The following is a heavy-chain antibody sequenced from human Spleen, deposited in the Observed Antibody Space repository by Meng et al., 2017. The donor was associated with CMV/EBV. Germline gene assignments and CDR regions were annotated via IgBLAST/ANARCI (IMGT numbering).Heavy chain of an antibody. Sequence: GESLNISCAASGFTFSSYGMHWVRQAPGKGLEWVTFIRYDGGNKYYADSVKGRFTISRDNSKNTLYLQMNSLRAEDTAVYYCAKDRAGITIFGVVSPIDYWGQGTLVTVSS. V-gene: IGHV3-30*02. CDR3: AKDRAGITIFGVVSPIDY. D-gene: IGHD3-3*01. CDR1: GFTFSSYG. J-gene: IGHJ4*02. CDR2: IRYDGGNK.